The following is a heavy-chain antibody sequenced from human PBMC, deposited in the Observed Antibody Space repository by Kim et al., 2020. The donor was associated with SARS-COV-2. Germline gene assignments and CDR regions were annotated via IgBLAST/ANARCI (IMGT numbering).Heavy chain of an antibody. D-gene: IGHD6-19*01. CDR3: ASGGAEIAVAGTGEGGFDY. CDR2: IIPIFGTA. J-gene: IGHJ4*02. V-gene: IGHV1-69*13. Sequence: SVKVSCKASGGTFSSYAISWVRQAPGQGLEWMGGIIPIFGTANYAQKFQGRVTITADESTSTAYMELSSLRSEDTAVYYCASGGAEIAVAGTGEGGFDYWGQGPLVTVSS. CDR1: GGTFSSYA.